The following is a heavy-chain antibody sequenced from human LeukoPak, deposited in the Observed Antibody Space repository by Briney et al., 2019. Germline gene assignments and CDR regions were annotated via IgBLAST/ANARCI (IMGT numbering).Heavy chain of an antibody. CDR2: ISSNGGST. D-gene: IGHD3-10*01. V-gene: IGHV3-64*01. Sequence: GGSLRLSCAASGFTFSSYAMHWFRQAPGKGLEYVSGISSNGGSTYYANSVKGRFTISRDNSKNTLYLQMGSLRAEDMAVYYCARTGGGYYNYYMDVWGKGTTVTVSS. J-gene: IGHJ6*03. CDR1: GFTFSSYA. CDR3: ARTGGGYYNYYMDV.